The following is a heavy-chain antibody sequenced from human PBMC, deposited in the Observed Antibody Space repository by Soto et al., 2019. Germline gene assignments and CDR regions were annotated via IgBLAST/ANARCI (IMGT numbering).Heavy chain of an antibody. V-gene: IGHV1-58*01. CDR1: GFTFTSSA. CDR3: AADRHCTNGVCYHYY. D-gene: IGHD2-8*01. CDR2: IVVGSGNT. Sequence: GASVKVSCKASGFTFTSSAVQWVRQARGQRLEWIGWIVVGSGNTNYAQKFQERVTITRDMSTSTAYMELSSLRSEDTAVYYCAADRHCTNGVCYHYYWGQGTLVTVSS. J-gene: IGHJ4*02.